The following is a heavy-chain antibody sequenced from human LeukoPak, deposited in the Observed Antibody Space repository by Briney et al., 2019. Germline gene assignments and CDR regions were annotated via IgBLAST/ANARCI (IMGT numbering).Heavy chain of an antibody. D-gene: IGHD2/OR15-2a*01. CDR2: IWSDGTNK. J-gene: IGHJ4*02. Sequence: GGSLRLSCAASGFTFSSYGIHWVRQAPGKGLEWVAVIWSDGTNKYYADSVKGRFTISRDNSKSTLYLQMNSLRAEDTAVYYCARERPVIAYFDYWGQGTLVTVSS. CDR3: ARERPVIAYFDY. V-gene: IGHV3-33*01. CDR1: GFTFSSYG.